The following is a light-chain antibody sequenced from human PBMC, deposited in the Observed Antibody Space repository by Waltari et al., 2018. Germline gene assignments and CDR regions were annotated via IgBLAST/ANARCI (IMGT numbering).Light chain of an antibody. J-gene: IGLJ1*01. CDR3: CSYAGSYTGV. CDR1: SSDVGGYDC. V-gene: IGLV2-11*01. Sequence: QSALTQPRSVSGSPGQSVTISCTGTSSDVGGYDCVLWYQQHPDKAPKLIIFDVNKRPSGVPDRFSGSKSGNTASLTISGLQAEDEADYYCCSYAGSYTGVFGTATKVTVL. CDR2: DVN.